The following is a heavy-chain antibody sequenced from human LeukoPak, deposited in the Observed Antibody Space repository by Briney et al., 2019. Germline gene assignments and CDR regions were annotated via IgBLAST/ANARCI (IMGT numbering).Heavy chain of an antibody. D-gene: IGHD2-2*01. J-gene: IGHJ4*02. CDR3: ARHYCSSTSCYLDY. CDR2: IYPGDSDT. CDR1: GYSFTSYW. V-gene: IGHV5-51*01. Sequence: GESLQISCQGSGYSFTSYWIGWVRRMPGKGLEWMGIIYPGDSDTRYSPSFQGQVTISADKFISTDYLQWSSLKASDTAMYYCARHYCSSTSCYLDYWGQGTLVTVSS.